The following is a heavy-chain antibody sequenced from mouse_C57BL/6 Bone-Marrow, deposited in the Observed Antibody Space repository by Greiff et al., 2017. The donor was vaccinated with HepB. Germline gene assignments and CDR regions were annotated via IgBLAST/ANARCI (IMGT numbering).Heavy chain of an antibody. J-gene: IGHJ2*01. CDR3: ARWWDYDGFDY. CDR2: IDPSDSYT. D-gene: IGHD2-4*01. CDR1: GYTFTSYW. Sequence: VQLQQPGAELVKPGASVKLSCKASGYTFTSYWMQWVKQRPGQGLEWIGEIDPSDSYTNYNQKFKGKATLTVDTSSSTAYMQLSSLTSEDSAVYYCARWWDYDGFDYWGQGTTLTVSS. V-gene: IGHV1-50*01.